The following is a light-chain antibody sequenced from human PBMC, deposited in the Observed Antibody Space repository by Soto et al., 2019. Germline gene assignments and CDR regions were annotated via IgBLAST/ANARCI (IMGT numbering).Light chain of an antibody. V-gene: IGKV3-15*01. CDR2: GAS. Sequence: EIVMTQSPATLSVSPGERATLSCRASQSVSSNLAWYQQKPGQAPTLLMYGASTRATGIPDRFSGSGSGTEFTLTISSLQSEDFAVYYCQQHNNWPPWTFGQVTKVEIK. CDR1: QSVSSN. CDR3: QQHNNWPPWT. J-gene: IGKJ1*01.